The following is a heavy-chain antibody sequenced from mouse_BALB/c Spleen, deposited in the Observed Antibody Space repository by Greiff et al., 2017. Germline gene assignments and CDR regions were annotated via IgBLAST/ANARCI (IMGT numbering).Heavy chain of an antibody. CDR3: ATVRRNYAMDY. CDR2: ISYSGST. D-gene: IGHD2-14*01. V-gene: IGHV3-2*02. CDR1: GYSITSDYA. Sequence: VQLKESGPGLVKPSQSLSLTCTVTGYSITSDYAWNWIRQFPGNKLEWMGYISYSGSTSYNPSLKSRISITRDTSKNQFFLQLNSVTTEDTATYYCATVRRNYAMDYWGQGTSVTVSS. J-gene: IGHJ4*01.